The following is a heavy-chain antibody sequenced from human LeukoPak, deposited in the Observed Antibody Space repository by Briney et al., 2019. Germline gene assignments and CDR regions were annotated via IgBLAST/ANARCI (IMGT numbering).Heavy chain of an antibody. D-gene: IGHD3-16*02. CDR3: ARGRRYDYVWGSYRYLALGEYVY. Sequence: SETLSLTCTVSGGSISSSSYHWGWIRQSPGEGLQWITSMSYSGATYYNPSLQSRVTISVDTSKNQFSLKLYSVTAADTAVYYCARGRRYDYVWGSYRYLALGEYVYWGQGTLVTVSS. J-gene: IGHJ4*02. CDR1: GGSISSSSYH. V-gene: IGHV4-39*01. CDR2: MSYSGAT.